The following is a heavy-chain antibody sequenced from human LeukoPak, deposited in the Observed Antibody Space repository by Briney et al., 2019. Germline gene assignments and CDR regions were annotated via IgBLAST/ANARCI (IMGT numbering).Heavy chain of an antibody. V-gene: IGHV3-30*02. CDR2: IRYDGSNK. D-gene: IGHD3-3*01. CDR1: GFTFSSYG. Sequence: GGSLRLSCAASGFTFSSYGMHWVRQAPGKGLEWVAFIRYDGSNKYYADSVKGRFTISRDNSKNTLYLQMNSLRAEDTAVYYCAKDPLYYDFWSGYSDYWGQGTLVTVSS. J-gene: IGHJ4*02. CDR3: AKDPLYYDFWSGYSDY.